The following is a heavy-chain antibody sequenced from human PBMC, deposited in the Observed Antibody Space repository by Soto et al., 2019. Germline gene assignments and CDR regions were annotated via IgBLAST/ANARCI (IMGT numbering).Heavy chain of an antibody. CDR2: INQDGGEK. CDR3: ARQIRGLTPNWFDP. J-gene: IGHJ5*02. CDR1: GFTFGSFW. V-gene: IGHV3-7*01. Sequence: EMQLVESGGGLVQPGGSLRLSYGVSGFTFGSFWMGWVRQAPGKGLEWVANINQDGGEKYYLDSVKGRFTISRDNPMNSLYLQMDSLRVEDTAVYFCARQIRGLTPNWFDPWGQGTLVSVSS.